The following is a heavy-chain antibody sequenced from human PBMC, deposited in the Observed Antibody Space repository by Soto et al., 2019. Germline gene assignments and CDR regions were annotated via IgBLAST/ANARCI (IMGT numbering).Heavy chain of an antibody. CDR2: INPGGDVI. J-gene: IGHJ4*02. D-gene: IGHD3-10*01. V-gene: IGHV3-11*01. CDR1: GFSLRDYY. CDR3: TTEPRITDF. Sequence: QVRLVESGGGLVKPEGSLTLSCAASGFSLRDYYMTWIRQAPGKGLELLSYINPGGDVIKYVDSVKGRFTISRDNAKNSLYLHMNNLRAEDTAVYYCTTEPRITDFWGQGTLVTVSS.